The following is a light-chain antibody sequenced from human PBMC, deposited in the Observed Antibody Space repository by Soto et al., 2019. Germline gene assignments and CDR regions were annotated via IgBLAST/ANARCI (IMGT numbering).Light chain of an antibody. CDR3: QHYKA. CDR1: QSISNW. V-gene: IGKV1-5*03. Sequence: DIQMTQSPSTLSASVGDRVTITCRASQSISNWLAWYQQKPGKAPKVLIYEASNLESGVPSRFTGSGSGTDFTLTISSLQPDDFATYYCQHYKAFGQGTELEIK. J-gene: IGKJ2*01. CDR2: EAS.